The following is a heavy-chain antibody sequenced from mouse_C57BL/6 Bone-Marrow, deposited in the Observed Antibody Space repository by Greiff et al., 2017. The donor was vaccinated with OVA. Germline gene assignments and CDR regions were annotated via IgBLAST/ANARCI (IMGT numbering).Heavy chain of an antibody. CDR2: IYPGNSDT. J-gene: IGHJ4*01. CDR3: TRYSNYLYAMDY. Sequence: EVQLQQSGTVLARPGASVKMSCKTSGYTFTSYWMHWVKQRPGQGLEWIGAIYPGNSDTSYNQKFKGKAKLTAVTSASTAYMELSSLTNEDSAVYYCTRYSNYLYAMDYWGQGTSVTVSS. CDR1: GYTFTSYW. D-gene: IGHD2-5*01. V-gene: IGHV1-5*01.